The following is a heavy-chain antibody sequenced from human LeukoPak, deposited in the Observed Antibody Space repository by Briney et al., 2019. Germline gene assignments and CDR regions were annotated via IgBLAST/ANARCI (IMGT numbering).Heavy chain of an antibody. CDR2: THYSESN. V-gene: IGHV4-59*01. J-gene: IGHJ4*02. Sequence: SGTLSLTCTVSGDSISSYSWSWIRQPPGKGREWVGNTHYSESNTYKPSLKSRVTIPADPYKHQLSLSLSSETAADTAVYYCARGQGSGSSWAFDCWGQGTLVTVSS. CDR3: ARGQGSGSSWAFDC. D-gene: IGHD1-26*01. CDR1: GDSISSYS.